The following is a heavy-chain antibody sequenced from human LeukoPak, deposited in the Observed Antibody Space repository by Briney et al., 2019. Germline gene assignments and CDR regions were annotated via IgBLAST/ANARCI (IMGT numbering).Heavy chain of an antibody. D-gene: IGHD3-16*02. J-gene: IGHJ4*02. V-gene: IGHV3-30*18. CDR2: ISYDGSNK. CDR3: AKEGFISRGAQHYYFDY. Sequence: GGSLRLSCAASGFTFSSYGMHWVRQAPGKGLEWVAVISYDGSNKYYADSVKGRFTISRDNSKNTLYLQMNSLRAEDTAVYYCAKEGFISRGAQHYYFDYWGQGTLVTVSS. CDR1: GFTFSSYG.